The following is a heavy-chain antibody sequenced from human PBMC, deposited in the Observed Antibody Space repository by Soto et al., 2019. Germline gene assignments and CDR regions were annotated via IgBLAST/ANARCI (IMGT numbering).Heavy chain of an antibody. J-gene: IGHJ6*02. V-gene: IGHV3-23*01. Sequence: GGSLRLSCAASGFIFRDYAMYWVRQAPGKGLEWVSVISGSDGTTFYADSVRGRVTSSRDNSRNMVYLQMISLRAEDTAVYYCAKVIGGSESYWGGSHYYYALDVWGQGTTVTVSS. D-gene: IGHD3-10*01. CDR3: AKVIGGSESYWGGSHYYYALDV. CDR2: ISGSDGTT. CDR1: GFIFRDYA.